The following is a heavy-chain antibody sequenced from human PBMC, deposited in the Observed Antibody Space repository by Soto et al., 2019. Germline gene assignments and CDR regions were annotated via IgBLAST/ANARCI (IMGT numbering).Heavy chain of an antibody. Sequence: EVQLVQSGGGLVQPGGSLRLSCVGSGFTFTDFYMNWVRQAPGKGLEWVANIRPDGTHTYYVESVRGRFTTSRDNAKNSLFLQRTSLRADDTALYYCAGWGRHDYNSWGPGILVTVSS. CDR3: AGWGRHDYNS. CDR2: IRPDGTHT. J-gene: IGHJ5*02. D-gene: IGHD3-16*01. V-gene: IGHV3-7*03. CDR1: GFTFTDFY.